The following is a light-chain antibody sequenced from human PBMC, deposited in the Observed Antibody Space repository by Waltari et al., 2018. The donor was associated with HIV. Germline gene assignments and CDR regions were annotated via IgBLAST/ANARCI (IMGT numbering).Light chain of an antibody. CDR1: DINDYEY. V-gene: IGLV2-14*01. CDR2: EVT. CDR3: TSYISGTTPV. Sequence: QSALTQPASVSGSPGHSIPISCDINDYEYVSWYQRHPCKAPKFILYEVTHRPSGLSNRFSGSKSGNTATLTISGLQPEDEADYFCTSYISGTTPVFGRGTRVTVL. J-gene: IGLJ2*01.